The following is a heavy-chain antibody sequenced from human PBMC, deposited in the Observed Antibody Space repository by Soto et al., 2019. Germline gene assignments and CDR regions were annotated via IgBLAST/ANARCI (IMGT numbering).Heavy chain of an antibody. CDR1: GVARTNRASS. J-gene: IGHJ4*02. Sequence: PSVTLPFTWCVCGVARTNRASSRRWFRYPSHRGLEPLGYIAHLETTYYNPSFKSRLSLSIDRTRNQFSLSLSSMTAADKAVYYCARGGGYDSFDFWGQGIQVTVSS. CDR2: IAHLETT. D-gene: IGHD2-15*01. V-gene: IGHV4-30-2*01. CDR3: ARGGGYDSFDF.